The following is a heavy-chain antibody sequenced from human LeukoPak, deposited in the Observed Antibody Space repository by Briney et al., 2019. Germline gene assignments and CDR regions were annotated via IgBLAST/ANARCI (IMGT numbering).Heavy chain of an antibody. J-gene: IGHJ6*03. CDR1: GFTFDDNA. CDR2: ISWNSGSI. Sequence: GGSLRLSCAASGFTFDDNAMHWVRQAPGKGLEWVSGISWNSGSIAYADSVRGRFTISRDNAKNSLYLQMNSLRAEDTAVYYCARDSRYCSSTSCHYYYYYMDVWGKGTTVTVSS. CDR3: ARDSRYCSSTSCHYYYYYMDV. D-gene: IGHD2-2*01. V-gene: IGHV3-9*01.